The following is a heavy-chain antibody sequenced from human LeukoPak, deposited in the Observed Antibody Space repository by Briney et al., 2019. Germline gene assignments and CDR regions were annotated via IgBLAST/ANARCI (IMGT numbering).Heavy chain of an antibody. CDR1: GFTVSSNY. CDR2: IYSGGST. Sequence: GGSLRLSCAASGFTVSSNYMSWVRQAPGKGLEWVSVIYSGGSTYYADSVKGRFTISRDNSKNTLYLQMNSLRAEDTAVYYCARDRDYYGSGSAYGMDVWGQGTTVTASS. D-gene: IGHD3-10*01. CDR3: ARDRDYYGSGSAYGMDV. V-gene: IGHV3-53*01. J-gene: IGHJ6*02.